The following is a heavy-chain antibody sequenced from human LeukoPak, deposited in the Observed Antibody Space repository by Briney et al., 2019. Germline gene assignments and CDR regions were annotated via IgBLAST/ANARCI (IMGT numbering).Heavy chain of an antibody. CDR1: GGSISSGGYS. D-gene: IGHD3-22*01. J-gene: IGHJ4*02. CDR3: ARLFAGLDY. CDR2: IYHSGST. V-gene: IGHV4-30-2*01. Sequence: SETLSLTCAVSGGSISSGGYSWSWIRQPPGKGLEWIGYIYHSGSTYYNPSLKSRVTISVDRSKNQFSLKLSSVAAADTAVYYCARLFAGLDYWGQGTLVTVSS.